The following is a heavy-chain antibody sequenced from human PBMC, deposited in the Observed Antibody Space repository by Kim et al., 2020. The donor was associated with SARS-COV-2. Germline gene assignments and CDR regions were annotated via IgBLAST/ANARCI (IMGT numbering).Heavy chain of an antibody. Sequence: GGSLRLSCAASGFTFSSYGMHWVRQAPGKGLEWVAVISYDGSNKYYADSVKGRFTISRDNSKNTLYLQMNSLRAEDTAVYFCAKYSYYYDSRLDDAFDIWGQGTMVTVSS. D-gene: IGHD3-22*01. CDR1: GFTFSSYG. V-gene: IGHV3-30*18. CDR3: AKYSYYYDSRLDDAFDI. CDR2: ISYDGSNK. J-gene: IGHJ3*02.